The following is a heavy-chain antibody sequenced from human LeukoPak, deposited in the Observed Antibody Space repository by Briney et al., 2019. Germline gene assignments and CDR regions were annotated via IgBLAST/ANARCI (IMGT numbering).Heavy chain of an antibody. CDR2: IYYSGST. J-gene: IGHJ5*02. Sequence: SETLSLTCTVSGGSISSSSYYWGWIRQPPGKGLEWIGSIYYSGSTYYNPSLKSRATISVDTSKNQFSLKLSSVTAADTAVYYCASDIAAAAHVGGDNWFDPWGQGTLVTVSS. CDR1: GGSISSSSYY. D-gene: IGHD6-13*01. V-gene: IGHV4-39*01. CDR3: ASDIAAAAHVGGDNWFDP.